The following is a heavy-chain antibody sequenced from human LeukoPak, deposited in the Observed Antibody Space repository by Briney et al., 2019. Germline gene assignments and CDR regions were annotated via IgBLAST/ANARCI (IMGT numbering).Heavy chain of an antibody. Sequence: ASVKVSCKASGYTFTSFGISWVRQAPGQGLEWMGWISAYNGNTNYAQKLQGRVTMTTDTSTSTAYMELRSLRSDDTAVYYCARGGLSRYSSSWYSNWGQGTLVTVSS. V-gene: IGHV1-18*01. CDR1: GYTFTSFG. CDR3: ARGGLSRYSSSWYSN. D-gene: IGHD6-13*01. CDR2: ISAYNGNT. J-gene: IGHJ4*02.